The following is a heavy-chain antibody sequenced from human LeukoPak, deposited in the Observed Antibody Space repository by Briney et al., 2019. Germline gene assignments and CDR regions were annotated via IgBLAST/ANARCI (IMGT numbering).Heavy chain of an antibody. CDR1: GFSASNYY. V-gene: IGHV3-66*01. J-gene: IGHJ4*02. Sequence: GGSLRLSCAASGFSASNYYLSWVRQPPGKGLEWVSVIHSGGRTKYADSVRDRFTISRDTAKNTVYLQMNSLRVDDTAAYYCARPGSASGYWVHWGQGTLVTVSS. CDR2: IHSGGRT. D-gene: IGHD3-3*01. CDR3: ARPGSASGYWVH.